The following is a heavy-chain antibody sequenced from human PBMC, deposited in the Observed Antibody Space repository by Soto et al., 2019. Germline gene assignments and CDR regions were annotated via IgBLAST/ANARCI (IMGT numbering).Heavy chain of an antibody. V-gene: IGHV1-8*01. J-gene: IGHJ6*02. CDR2: MNPNSGNT. CDR1: GYTFTSYD. CDR3: ARRGYSSSWYYYYYYGMDV. D-gene: IGHD6-13*01. Sequence: QVQLVQSGAEVKKPGASVKVSCKASGYTFTSYDINWVRQATGQGLEWMGWMNPNSGNTGYAQKFQGRVTMTRNTSISTAYMELSRQRSEDTAVYYCARRGYSSSWYYYYYYGMDVWGQGTTVTVSS.